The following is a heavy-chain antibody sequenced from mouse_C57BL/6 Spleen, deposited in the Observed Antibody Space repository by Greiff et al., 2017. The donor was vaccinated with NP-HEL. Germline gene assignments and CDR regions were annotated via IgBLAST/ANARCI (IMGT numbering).Heavy chain of an antibody. CDR2: INYDGSST. J-gene: IGHJ1*03. CDR3: AREGLRRWYFDV. CDR1: GFTFSDYY. V-gene: IGHV5-16*01. D-gene: IGHD2-4*01. Sequence: EVKVVESEGGFVQPGSSMKLSCTASGFTFSDYYMAWVRQVPEKGLEWVANINYDGSSTYYLDSLKSRFIISRDNAKNILYLQMSSLKSEDTATYYCAREGLRRWYFDVWGTGTTVTVSS.